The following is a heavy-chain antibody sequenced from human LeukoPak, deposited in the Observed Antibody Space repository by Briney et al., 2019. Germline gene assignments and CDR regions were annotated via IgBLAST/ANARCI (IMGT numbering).Heavy chain of an antibody. V-gene: IGHV4-59*12. Sequence: SETLSLTCTVSGGSIRSYYWSWIRQPPGKGLEWIGYIYYSVSTNYNPSLKSRVTISIDTSKNQFSLKLSSVTAADTAVYYCARDRLRAAISPWGQGTLVTVSS. D-gene: IGHD2-15*01. J-gene: IGHJ5*02. CDR2: IYYSVST. CDR1: GGSIRSYY. CDR3: ARDRLRAAISP.